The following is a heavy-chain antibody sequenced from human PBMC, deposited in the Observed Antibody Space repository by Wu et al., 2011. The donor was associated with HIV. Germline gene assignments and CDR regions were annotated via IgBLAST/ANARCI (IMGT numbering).Heavy chain of an antibody. CDR2: IIPLFGTA. CDR3: ARGIPYYYDSSGYSSTPYYFDY. J-gene: IGHJ4*02. D-gene: IGHD3-22*01. Sequence: QVQLVQSGAEVKKPGSSVKVSCKASGGSFSSYVISWVRQAPGQGLEWMGGIIPLFGTANYAQKLEGRVTITTDESTSTAYMELSSLRSEDTAVYYCARGIPYYYDSSGYSSTPYYFDYWGQGTLVTVSS. V-gene: IGHV1-69*05. CDR1: GGSFSSYV.